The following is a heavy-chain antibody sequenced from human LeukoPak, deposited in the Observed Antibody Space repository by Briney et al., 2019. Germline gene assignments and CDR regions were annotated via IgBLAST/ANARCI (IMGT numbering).Heavy chain of an antibody. D-gene: IGHD2-8*01. CDR2: TYYRSKWHS. CDR3: ARMVGVDPDY. J-gene: IGHJ4*02. V-gene: IGHV6-1*01. CDR1: GDSVSSKSAA. Sequence: SQTLSLTCAISGDSVSSKSAAWNWIRQSPSRGLEWQGRTYYRSKWHSEYAVSVKSRISINPDTSRNQFSLQLSSMTPEDTAVYYCARMVGVDPDYWGQGTQVTVSS.